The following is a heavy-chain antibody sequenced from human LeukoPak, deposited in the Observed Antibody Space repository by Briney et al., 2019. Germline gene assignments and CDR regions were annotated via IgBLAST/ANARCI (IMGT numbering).Heavy chain of an antibody. V-gene: IGHV3-11*04. CDR1: GFTFSDYY. CDR2: ISSSGSTI. Sequence: GALRLSCAASGFTFSDYYMSWIRQAPGKGLEWVSYISSSGSTIYYADSVKGRFTISRDNAKNSLYLQMNSLRAEDTAVYYCARSLEAGYSSSWYWGYWGQGTLVTVSS. J-gene: IGHJ4*02. CDR3: ARSLEAGYSSSWYWGY. D-gene: IGHD6-13*01.